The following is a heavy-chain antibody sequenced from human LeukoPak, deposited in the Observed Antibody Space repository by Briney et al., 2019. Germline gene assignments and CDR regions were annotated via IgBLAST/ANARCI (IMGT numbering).Heavy chain of an antibody. J-gene: IGHJ4*02. CDR2: ISAYNGNT. CDR1: GYTFTNYG. Sequence: GASVKVSCKASGYTFTNYGITWVRQAPGQGLEWMGWISAYNGNTNYAQKLQGRVTMTTDTSTSTAYMELRSLRSDDTAVYYCARVEETDSSSWYRGAYYFDYWGQGTLVTVSS. D-gene: IGHD6-13*01. CDR3: ARVEETDSSSWYRGAYYFDY. V-gene: IGHV1-18*01.